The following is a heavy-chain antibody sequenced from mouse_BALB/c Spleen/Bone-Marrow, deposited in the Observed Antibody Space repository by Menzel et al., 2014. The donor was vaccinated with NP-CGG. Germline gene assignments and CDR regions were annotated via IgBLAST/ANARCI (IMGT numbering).Heavy chain of an antibody. J-gene: IGHJ1*01. CDR1: GFTFXSYG. Sequence: EVKLVESGGDLVKPGGSLKLSCAASGFTFXSYGMSWVRQTPDKRLEWVATISSGGSHTYYPDSVKGRFTISRDNAKNTLYLQMSSLKSEDTAIYYCARRGYDNSYWYFGVWGAGTTVTVSS. CDR2: ISSGGSHT. CDR3: ARRGYDNSYWYFGV. D-gene: IGHD2-10*02. V-gene: IGHV5-6*02.